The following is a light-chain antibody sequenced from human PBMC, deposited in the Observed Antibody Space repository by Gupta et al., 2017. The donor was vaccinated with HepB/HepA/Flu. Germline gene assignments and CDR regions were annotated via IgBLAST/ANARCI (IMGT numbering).Light chain of an antibody. CDR1: QIVSNNY. Sequence: EIVLTQSPATLSLSPGGRATLSCRASQIVSNNYLAWYQYKPGRAPRLLVYGASSRATGVPDSFSGSGSGTDFTLTSSRLEPEDFAVYYWQQYRRSPTFGGGTKMDIK. J-gene: IGKJ4*01. V-gene: IGKV3-20*01. CDR3: QQYRRSPT. CDR2: GAS.